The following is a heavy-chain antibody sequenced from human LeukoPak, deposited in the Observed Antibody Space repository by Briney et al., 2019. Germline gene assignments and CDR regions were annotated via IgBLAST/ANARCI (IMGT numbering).Heavy chain of an antibody. V-gene: IGHV3-23*01. Sequence: PGGSLRLSCAASGFTFSSYAMSWVRQAPGKGLEWVSAISGSGGSTYYADSVKGRFTISRDNSKNTLHLQMNSLRVEDTAVYYCAKAGTGYYGMDVWGQGTTVTVSS. D-gene: IGHD6-13*01. CDR2: ISGSGGST. J-gene: IGHJ6*02. CDR1: GFTFSSYA. CDR3: AKAGTGYYGMDV.